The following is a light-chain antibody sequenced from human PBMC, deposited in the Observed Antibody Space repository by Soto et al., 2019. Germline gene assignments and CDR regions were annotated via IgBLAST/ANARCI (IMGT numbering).Light chain of an antibody. CDR2: DAS. J-gene: IGKJ2*01. Sequence: EIVLTQSPATLSLSPGDRATLSCRASQSVSKFLVWYQQKSGQAPRLVIFDASNSATDIPPRFSGSGSGTDFTLTISSLEPEDFAVYYCQQRSNWPYTFGQGTKLEIK. CDR1: QSVSKF. V-gene: IGKV3-11*01. CDR3: QQRSNWPYT.